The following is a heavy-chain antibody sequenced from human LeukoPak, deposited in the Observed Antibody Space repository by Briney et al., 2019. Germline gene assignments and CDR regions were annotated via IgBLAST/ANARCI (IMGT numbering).Heavy chain of an antibody. D-gene: IGHD4-17*01. CDR1: GGSISSGDYY. Sequence: SETLSLTCTVSGGSISSGDYYWSWIRQPPGKGLEWIVYIYYSGSTYYNPSLKSRVTISVDTSKNQFSLKLSSVTAADTAVYYCAREREVYYGDYSSSPYFDYWGQGTLVTVSS. J-gene: IGHJ4*02. CDR2: IYYSGST. CDR3: AREREVYYGDYSSSPYFDY. V-gene: IGHV4-30-4*01.